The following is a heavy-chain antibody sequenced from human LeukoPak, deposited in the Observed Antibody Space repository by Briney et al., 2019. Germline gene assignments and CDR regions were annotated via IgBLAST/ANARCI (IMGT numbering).Heavy chain of an antibody. CDR2: MYHSGIT. D-gene: IGHD1-26*01. CDR1: GGSISSSSYY. V-gene: IGHV4-61*05. Sequence: SETLSLTCTVSGGSISSSSYYWGWIRQPPGKGLEWIGYMYHSGITNYNPSLKSRVTLSVDTSKNQFSLKLTSVTAADTAVYYCARAQVGATRSFDPWGQGTLVTVSS. CDR3: ARAQVGATRSFDP. J-gene: IGHJ5*02.